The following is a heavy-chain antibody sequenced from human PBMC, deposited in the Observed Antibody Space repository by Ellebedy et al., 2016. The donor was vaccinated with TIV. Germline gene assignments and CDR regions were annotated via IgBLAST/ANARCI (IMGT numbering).Heavy chain of an antibody. V-gene: IGHV3-23*01. Sequence: GESLKISCAASGFTFSTYAMSWVRQAPGKGLEWDSLINTGGSTYYADSVKGRFTISGDSSKSTLYLQMNSLRAEDTAVYYCAKGRSGWFSAYDYWGRGTLVTVSS. CDR1: GFTFSTYA. CDR2: INTGGST. CDR3: AKGRSGWFSAYDY. J-gene: IGHJ4*02. D-gene: IGHD6-19*01.